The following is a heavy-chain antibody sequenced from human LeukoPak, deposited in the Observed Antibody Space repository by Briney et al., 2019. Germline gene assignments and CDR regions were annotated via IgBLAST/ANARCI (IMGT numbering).Heavy chain of an antibody. D-gene: IGHD3-9*01. CDR1: KYSLTGYW. V-gene: IGHV5-51*01. CDR2: IYPGDSDA. J-gene: IGHJ4*02. Sequence: RGESLKISCKGSKYSLTGYWIGWVRQMPGRGLEWMGIIYPGDSDARYSPSFQGQVTISADKSISTAYLQWSSLKASDTAIYYCARFDILTGQFYFDYWGQGTLVTVSS. CDR3: ARFDILTGQFYFDY.